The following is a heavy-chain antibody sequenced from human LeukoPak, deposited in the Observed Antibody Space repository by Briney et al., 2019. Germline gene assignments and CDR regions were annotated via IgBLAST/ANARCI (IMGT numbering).Heavy chain of an antibody. CDR3: ARPAYSNGSNFDY. Sequence: GESLKISCKGSGYSFTSYWIGWVRQMPGKGLEWMGTIYPGDSDTRYSPSFQGQVTISADKSIGTAYLQWSSLKASDTAMYYCARPAYSNGSNFDYWGQGTLVTVSS. CDR1: GYSFTSYW. V-gene: IGHV5-51*01. D-gene: IGHD6-19*01. J-gene: IGHJ4*02. CDR2: IYPGDSDT.